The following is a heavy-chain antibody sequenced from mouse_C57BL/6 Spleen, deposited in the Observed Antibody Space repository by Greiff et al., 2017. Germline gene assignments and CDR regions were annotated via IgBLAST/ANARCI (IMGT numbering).Heavy chain of an antibody. CDR2: IDPETGGT. CDR1: GYTFTDYE. J-gene: IGHJ2*01. V-gene: IGHV1-15*01. Sequence: QVQLQQSGAELVRPGASVTLSCKASGYTFTDYEMHWVKQTPVHGLEWIGAIDPETGGTAYNQTFKGKAILTADKSSSTAYMELRSLTSEDSAVXYCTTAFTTVVATGFDYWGQGTTLTVSS. CDR3: TTAFTTVVATGFDY. D-gene: IGHD1-1*01.